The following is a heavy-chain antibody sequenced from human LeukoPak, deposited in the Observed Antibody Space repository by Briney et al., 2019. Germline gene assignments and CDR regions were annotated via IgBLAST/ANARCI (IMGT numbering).Heavy chain of an antibody. Sequence: ASVKVSCKASGYTFTGYYMHWVRQAPGQGLEWMGRINPNSGGTNYAQKFQGRVTMTRDTSISIAYMELSRLRSDDTAVYYCARDLFITMIVVVTKDAFDIWGQGTMVTVSS. CDR1: GYTFTGYY. J-gene: IGHJ3*02. CDR3: ARDLFITMIVVVTKDAFDI. CDR2: INPNSGGT. V-gene: IGHV1-2*06. D-gene: IGHD3-22*01.